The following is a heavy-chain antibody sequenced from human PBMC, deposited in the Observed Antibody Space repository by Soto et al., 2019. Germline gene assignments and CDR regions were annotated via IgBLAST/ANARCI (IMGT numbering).Heavy chain of an antibody. D-gene: IGHD1-26*01. J-gene: IGHJ6*02. CDR3: ARHSEVGSYYYYYYGMDV. CDR1: GGSISSSSYY. Sequence: SETLSLTCTVYGGSISSSSYYWGWIRQPPGKGLEWIGSIYYSGSTYYNPSLKSRVTISVDTSKNQFSLKLSSVTAADTAVYYCARHSEVGSYYYYYYGMDVWGQGTTVTVSS. CDR2: IYYSGST. V-gene: IGHV4-39*01.